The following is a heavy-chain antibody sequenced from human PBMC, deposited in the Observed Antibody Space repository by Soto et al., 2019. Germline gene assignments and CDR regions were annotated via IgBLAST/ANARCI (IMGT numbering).Heavy chain of an antibody. CDR3: ARGPTVTTDY. V-gene: IGHV4-39*01. CDR1: GGSISSSTYY. Sequence: QLQLQELGPGLVKPSETLSLTCIVSGGSISSSTYYWAWVRQPPGKGLEWIGFIYSSGSTYYNPSLQSRVTMAVDTSKNQFSLRLSSVTAADTSVYYCARGPTVTTDYWGQGTLVTVSS. J-gene: IGHJ4*02. CDR2: IYSSGST. D-gene: IGHD4-17*01.